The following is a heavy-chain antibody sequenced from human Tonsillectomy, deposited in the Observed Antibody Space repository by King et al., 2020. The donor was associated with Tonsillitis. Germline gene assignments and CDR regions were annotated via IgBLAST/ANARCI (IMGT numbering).Heavy chain of an antibody. V-gene: IGHV3-9*01. D-gene: IGHD3-16*01. CDR2: FSWSSDSI. CDR3: ARDSIRGSLGGFYGIDV. J-gene: IGHJ6*02. CDR1: GFRLGDYA. Sequence: VQLVESGGGLVQPGRSLRLSCAASGFRLGDYAMYWVRQAPGKGLEWVSGFSWSSDSIDYADSVKGRFTISRDNAKNSLYLEMNRLRVDDTALYYCARDSIRGSLGGFYGIDVWGQGTTVTVSS.